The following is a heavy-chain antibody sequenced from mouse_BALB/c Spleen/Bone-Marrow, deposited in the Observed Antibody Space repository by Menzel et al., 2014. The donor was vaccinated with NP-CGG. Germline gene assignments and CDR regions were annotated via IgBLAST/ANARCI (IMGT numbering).Heavy chain of an antibody. J-gene: IGHJ2*01. CDR3: ARSHYPYYFDY. D-gene: IGHD1-2*01. Sequence: VKPMESGPGLVAPSQSLSIPCTVSGFSLTSYGVHWVRQPPGKGLEWLGVIWADGSTNYNSALMSRLSISKDNSKSQVFLKMNSLQTDDTAMYYCARSHYPYYFDYWGQGTTLTVSS. V-gene: IGHV2-9*02. CDR1: GFSLTSYG. CDR2: IWADGST.